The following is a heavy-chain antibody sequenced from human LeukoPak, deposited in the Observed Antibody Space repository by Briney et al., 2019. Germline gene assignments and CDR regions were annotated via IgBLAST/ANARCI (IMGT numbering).Heavy chain of an antibody. J-gene: IGHJ4*02. D-gene: IGHD2-2*01. V-gene: IGHV4-30-2*05. CDR1: GGSISSGPYF. CDR2: IWPSGST. CDR3: ARSQGLTSCPGY. Sequence: SETLSLTCSVSGGSISSGPYFWSWIRQSPGQGLEWIGYIWPSGSTNYNPSLKSRVTISVDTAKNQFSLKLSSVTAADTAVYYCARSQGLTSCPGYWGQGTLVTVSS.